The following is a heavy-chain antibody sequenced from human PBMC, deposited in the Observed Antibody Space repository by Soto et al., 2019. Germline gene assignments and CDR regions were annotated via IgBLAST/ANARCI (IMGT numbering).Heavy chain of an antibody. D-gene: IGHD3-22*01. Sequence: QVTLKESGPVLVKPTEPLTLTCTVSGFSLSNARMGVSWIRQPPGKALEWLAHIFSNDEKSYSTSLKSRLTISKDTSKSQVVLTMTNMDPVDTATYYCARDYYDSSGYPHFDYWGQGTLVTVSS. CDR1: GFSLSNARMG. CDR3: ARDYYDSSGYPHFDY. CDR2: IFSNDEK. J-gene: IGHJ4*02. V-gene: IGHV2-26*01.